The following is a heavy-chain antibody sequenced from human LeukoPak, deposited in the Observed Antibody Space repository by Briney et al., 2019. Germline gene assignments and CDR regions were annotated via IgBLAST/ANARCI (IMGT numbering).Heavy chain of an antibody. D-gene: IGHD3-10*01. CDR2: IYHSGST. V-gene: IGHV4-38-2*02. CDR3: ARSRGAMDV. Sequence: PSETLSLTCTVSGYSISSGYYWGWIRQPPGKGLEWIGSIYHSGSTYYNPSLKSRVTISVDTSKNQFSLKLSSVTAADTAVYYCARSRGAMDVWGQGTTVTVSS. CDR1: GYSISSGYY. J-gene: IGHJ6*02.